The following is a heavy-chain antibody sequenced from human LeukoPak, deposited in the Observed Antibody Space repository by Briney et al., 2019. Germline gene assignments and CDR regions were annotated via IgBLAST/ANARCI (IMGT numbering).Heavy chain of an antibody. CDR2: IRYDGSYT. V-gene: IGHV3-30*02. D-gene: IGHD3-9*01. J-gene: IGHJ4*02. CDR1: GFTFSSHD. Sequence: PGGSLRLSCEASGFTFSSHDMHWVRQAPGKGLEWVAFIRYDGSYTYYADSVKGRFTISRDNAKNSLYLQMNSLRAADTAVYYCARDQHETLTGYYYGGYDYWGQGTLVTVSS. CDR3: ARDQHETLTGYYYGGYDY.